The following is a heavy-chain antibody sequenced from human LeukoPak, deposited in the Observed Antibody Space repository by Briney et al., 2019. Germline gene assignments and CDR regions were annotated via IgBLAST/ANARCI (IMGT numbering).Heavy chain of an antibody. Sequence: GGSLRLSCAASGFTFSDYYMSWLRQAPGKGLEWVSYISSSGSTIYYADSVKGRFTISRHNAKNSLYLQMNGLRAEDTAVYYCARGDGMVRGVTDYWGQGTLVTVSS. J-gene: IGHJ4*02. CDR1: GFTFSDYY. CDR3: ARGDGMVRGVTDY. CDR2: ISSSGSTI. V-gene: IGHV3-11*04. D-gene: IGHD3-10*01.